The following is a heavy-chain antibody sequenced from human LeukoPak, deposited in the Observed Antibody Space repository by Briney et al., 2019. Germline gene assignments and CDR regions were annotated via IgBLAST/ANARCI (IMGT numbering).Heavy chain of an antibody. D-gene: IGHD1-14*01. CDR2: ISSNGVYT. Sequence: PGGSLRLSCAASGFTFSSYAMSWVRQAPGKGLEWVSAISSNGVYTVYADSVRGRFTISRDNSKNTFFLQMNSLRADDTALYYCAKMWEPISETNEYWGRGTLVTVSS. V-gene: IGHV3-23*01. CDR1: GFTFSSYA. J-gene: IGHJ4*02. CDR3: AKMWEPISETNEY.